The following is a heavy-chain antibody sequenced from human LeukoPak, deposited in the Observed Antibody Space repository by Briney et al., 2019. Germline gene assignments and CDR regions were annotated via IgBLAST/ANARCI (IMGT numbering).Heavy chain of an antibody. CDR1: GGSISSYY. Sequence: SETLSLTCTVSGGSISSYYWSWIRQPPGKGLEWIGYIYYSGSTYYNPSLKSRVTISVDTSKNQFSLKLSSVTAADTAVYYCARDSSSSWYSLSWGQGTLVTVSS. CDR3: ARDSSSSWYSLS. J-gene: IGHJ4*02. D-gene: IGHD6-13*01. V-gene: IGHV4-30-4*01. CDR2: IYYSGST.